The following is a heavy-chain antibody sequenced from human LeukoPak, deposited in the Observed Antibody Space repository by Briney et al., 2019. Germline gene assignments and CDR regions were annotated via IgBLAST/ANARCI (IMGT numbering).Heavy chain of an antibody. CDR2: IDSDGSST. D-gene: IGHD2-8*01. J-gene: IGHJ6*03. V-gene: IGHV3-74*01. CDR3: ARENGPYYYYYYMDV. Sequence: GWSLRLSCAACGFTFSSYWMHWLRQAPGKGLVRVSRIDSDGSSTSYADSVKGRFTISRDNAKNTLYLQMNSLRAEDTAVYYCARENGPYYYYYYMDVWGKGTTVTVSS. CDR1: GFTFSSYW.